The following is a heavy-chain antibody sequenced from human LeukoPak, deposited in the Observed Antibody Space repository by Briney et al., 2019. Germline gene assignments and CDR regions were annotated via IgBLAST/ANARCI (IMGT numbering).Heavy chain of an antibody. CDR2: IYYSGST. J-gene: IGHJ4*02. D-gene: IGHD1-26*01. Sequence: SETLSLTCTVSGGSISNSGYSWGWIRQPPGKGLEWIGSIYYSGSTYYNPSLKSRVTMSVDTSKNQFFLKLNSVTAADTAVYYCARGRPYSGGYHLDYWGQGTLVTVSA. CDR1: GGSISNSGYS. CDR3: ARGRPYSGGYHLDY. V-gene: IGHV4-39*02.